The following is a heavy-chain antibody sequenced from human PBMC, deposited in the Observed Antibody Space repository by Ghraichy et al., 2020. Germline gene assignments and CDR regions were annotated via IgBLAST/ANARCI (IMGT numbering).Heavy chain of an antibody. J-gene: IGHJ6*02. CDR1: GSTFSDTFKTYT. CDR3: ARGGWDCRGGSCYAVPGDYYYAMDV. D-gene: IGHD2-15*01. V-gene: IGHV3-30*04. Sequence: GGSLRLSCAGSGSTFSDTFKTYTLHWVRQAPDRGLEWVAVISSDGTNKYYADSVKGRFTISRDNSKNILYLQMNSLRVEDTAVFYCARGGWDCRGGSCYAVPGDYYYAMDVWGQGTTVTVAS. CDR2: ISSDGTNK.